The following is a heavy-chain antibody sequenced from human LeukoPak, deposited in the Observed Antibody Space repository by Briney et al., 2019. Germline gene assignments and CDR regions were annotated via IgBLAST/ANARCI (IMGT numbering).Heavy chain of an antibody. Sequence: AGGSLKLSCAASGFTFSSYWMHWVRQAPGKGLVWVSRINSDGSSTSYADSVKRRFTISSDKAKTTLYLQMNSLRAEDTAVYYCARDQPLPGGGYGARSYYYYYMDVWGKGTTVTVSS. CDR1: GFTFSSYW. V-gene: IGHV3-74*01. D-gene: IGHD4-17*01. CDR3: ARDQPLPGGGYGARSYYYYYMDV. CDR2: INSDGSST. J-gene: IGHJ6*03.